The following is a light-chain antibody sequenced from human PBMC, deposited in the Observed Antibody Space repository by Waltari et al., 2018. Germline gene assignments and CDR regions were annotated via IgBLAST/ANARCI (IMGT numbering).Light chain of an antibody. CDR3: ETWVSNTWV. Sequence: QPVLTQSSSASASPGSSVKLTCTLSSGHSRYTIAWHQQQPGKAPRYLMKLEGSGSYSKGSGVPDRVSGSSSGADRYLTISNLQSEDEADYYCETWVSNTWVFGGGTKLTVL. CDR1: SGHSRYT. V-gene: IGLV4-60*03. CDR2: LEGSGSY. J-gene: IGLJ3*02.